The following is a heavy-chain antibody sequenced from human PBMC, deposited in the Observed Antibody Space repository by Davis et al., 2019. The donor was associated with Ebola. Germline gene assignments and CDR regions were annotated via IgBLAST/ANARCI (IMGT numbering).Heavy chain of an antibody. CDR3: ARGERTVTTPLAY. CDR2: LRYDGSNK. D-gene: IGHD4-11*01. Sequence: PGGSLRLSCAASGFTFSSYGMHWVRQAPGKGLEWVAFLRYDGSNKYYADSVKGRFTISRDNSKNTLYLQMNSLRAEDTAVYYCARGERTVTTPLAYWGQGALVTVSS. CDR1: GFTFSSYG. V-gene: IGHV3-30*02. J-gene: IGHJ4*02.